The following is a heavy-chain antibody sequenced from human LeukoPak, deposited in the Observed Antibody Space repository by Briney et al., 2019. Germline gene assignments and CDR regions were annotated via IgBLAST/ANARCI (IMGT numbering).Heavy chain of an antibody. Sequence: PGGSLRLSCAASGFTFSSYGMHWVRQAPGKGLEWVAVIWYDGSNKCYADSVKGRFTISRDNSKNTLYLQMNSLRAEDTAVYYCARDFTPMGYFDWFPLDYWGQGTLVTVSS. V-gene: IGHV3-33*01. D-gene: IGHD3-9*01. CDR2: IWYDGSNK. J-gene: IGHJ4*02. CDR3: ARDFTPMGYFDWFPLDY. CDR1: GFTFSSYG.